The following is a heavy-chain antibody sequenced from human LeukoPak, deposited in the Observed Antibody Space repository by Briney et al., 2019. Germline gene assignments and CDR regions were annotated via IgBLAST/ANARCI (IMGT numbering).Heavy chain of an antibody. V-gene: IGHV4-38-2*02. CDR1: GYSISSGYY. J-gene: IGHJ4*02. CDR3: ARDPLCDFWSGYLCPLDY. CDR2: IYHSGST. D-gene: IGHD3-3*01. Sequence: SETLSLTCTVSGYSISSGYYWGWIRQPPGKGLEWIGSIYHSGSTYYNPSLKSRVTISVDTSKNQFSLKLSSVTAADTAVCYCARDPLCDFWSGYLCPLDYWGQGTLVTVSS.